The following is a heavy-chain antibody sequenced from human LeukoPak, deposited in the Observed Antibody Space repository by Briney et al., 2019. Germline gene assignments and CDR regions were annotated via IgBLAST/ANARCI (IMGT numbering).Heavy chain of an antibody. Sequence: ASVKVSCKASGGTFSSYAISWVRQAPGQGLEWMGRIIPTLGIANYAQKFQGRVTITADKSTSTAYMELSSLRSEDTAVYYCARVRSGQQPRQGAAEYFQHWGQGTLVTVSS. CDR3: ARVRSGQQPRQGAAEYFQH. V-gene: IGHV1-69*04. CDR2: IIPTLGIA. CDR1: GGTFSSYA. J-gene: IGHJ1*01. D-gene: IGHD6-13*01.